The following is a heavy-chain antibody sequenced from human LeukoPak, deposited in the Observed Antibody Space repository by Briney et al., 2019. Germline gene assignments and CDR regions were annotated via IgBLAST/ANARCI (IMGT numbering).Heavy chain of an antibody. D-gene: IGHD5-12*01. CDR1: GYTFTDYA. Sequence: ASVKVSCKASGYTFTDYAIHWVRQAPGQGLEWMGWINPNSGGTNYAQKFQGRVTMTRDTSISTAYMELSRLRSDDTAVYYCARGHSGCDNWFDPWGQGTLVTVSS. CDR2: INPNSGGT. V-gene: IGHV1-2*02. CDR3: ARGHSGCDNWFDP. J-gene: IGHJ5*02.